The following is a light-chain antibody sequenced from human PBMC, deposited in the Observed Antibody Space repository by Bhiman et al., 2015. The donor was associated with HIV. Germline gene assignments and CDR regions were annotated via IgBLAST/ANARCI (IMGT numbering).Light chain of an antibody. CDR2: DVS. V-gene: IGLV2-14*03. J-gene: IGLJ2*01. Sequence: QSALTQPASVSGSPGQSITISCTGTNNDVGGYHFVSWYQHHPGKAPKLMIYDVSKRPSGVSNRFSGSKSGNTASLTISGLQAEDEADYYCSSYTSSSTLLFGGGTKLTVL. CDR1: NNDVGGYHF. CDR3: SSYTSSSTLL.